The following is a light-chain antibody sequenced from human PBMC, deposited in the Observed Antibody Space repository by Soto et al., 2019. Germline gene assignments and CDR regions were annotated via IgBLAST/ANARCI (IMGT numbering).Light chain of an antibody. V-gene: IGKV1-33*01. J-gene: IGKJ4*01. Sequence: DIQMTQSPSSLSASVGDRVTITCQASQDIKNYLNWYQQKSGKSPKLLVYDASDLEKGVPSRFSGSGSGLAVSFTINSLQPEDIGTYYCQQDDNLPLTFGGGTKVEIK. CDR2: DAS. CDR1: QDIKNY. CDR3: QQDDNLPLT.